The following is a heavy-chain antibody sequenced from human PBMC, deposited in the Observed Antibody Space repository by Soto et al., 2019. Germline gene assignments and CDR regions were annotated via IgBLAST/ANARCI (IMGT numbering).Heavy chain of an antibody. CDR3: ARVKLAGSGSFYY. J-gene: IGHJ4*02. Sequence: TSETLFLTCAVSGYSITTGYYWGWVRQPPGKGLEWIGSIYHSGNTYYNQYLKSRVTISLDTSKNQFSLKLTSVTAADTAMYYCARVKLAGSGSFYYWGQGTLVTVSS. V-gene: IGHV4-38-2*01. CDR2: IYHSGNT. CDR1: GYSITTGYY. D-gene: IGHD6-25*01.